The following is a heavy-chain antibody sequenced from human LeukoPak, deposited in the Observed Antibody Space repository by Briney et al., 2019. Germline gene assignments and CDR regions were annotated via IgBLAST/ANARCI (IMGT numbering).Heavy chain of an antibody. Sequence: ASVKVSCKASGYTFTSYDINWVRQATGQGLEWMGWMNPNSGNTGYAQKFQGRVTMTRNTSKSTAYMELSSLRSEDTAVYYCAKRGATKGRYWFDPWGQGTLVTVSS. D-gene: IGHD1-26*01. CDR1: GYTFTSYD. V-gene: IGHV1-8*01. CDR2: MNPNSGNT. J-gene: IGHJ5*02. CDR3: AKRGATKGRYWFDP.